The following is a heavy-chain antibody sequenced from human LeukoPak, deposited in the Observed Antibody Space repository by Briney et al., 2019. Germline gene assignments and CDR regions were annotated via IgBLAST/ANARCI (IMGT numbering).Heavy chain of an antibody. Sequence: SVKVSCKASGYTFTSYGISWVRQAPGQGLEWMGGIIPIFGTANYAQKFQGRVTITTDESTSTAYMELSSLRSEDTAVYYCARGRVVVTADYYFDYWGQGTLVTVSS. CDR1: GYTFTSYG. V-gene: IGHV1-69*05. J-gene: IGHJ4*02. CDR3: ARGRVVVTADYYFDY. D-gene: IGHD2-21*02. CDR2: IIPIFGTA.